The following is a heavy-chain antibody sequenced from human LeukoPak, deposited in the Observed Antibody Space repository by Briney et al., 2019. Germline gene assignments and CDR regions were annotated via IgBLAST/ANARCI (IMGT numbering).Heavy chain of an antibody. CDR3: ARASPDYYDSSGPFDY. Sequence: PSETLSLTCTVSGGSINVGDHYWSWIRQPPGKGLEWIGYFYYSGNTYYNPSLESRVTISADTSKTRFSLKLTSVTAADTAVYYCARASPDYYDSSGPFDYWGQGTLVTVSS. CDR1: GGSINVGDHY. CDR2: FYYSGNT. V-gene: IGHV4-30-4*08. D-gene: IGHD3-22*01. J-gene: IGHJ4*02.